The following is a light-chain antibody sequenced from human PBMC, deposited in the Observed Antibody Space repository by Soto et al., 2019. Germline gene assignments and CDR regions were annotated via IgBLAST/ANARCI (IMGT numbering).Light chain of an antibody. Sequence: DIQMTQSPSSLCASIGDRVTITCRASQIIGAYLNWYQQIPGKTPRLLIFGASDLQSGVPSRFSGSGSGTEFTLTITDLQPEDFAVYYCQQSHSVPYTFGQGTKL. CDR3: QQSHSVPYT. CDR2: GAS. J-gene: IGKJ2*01. CDR1: QIIGAY. V-gene: IGKV1-39*01.